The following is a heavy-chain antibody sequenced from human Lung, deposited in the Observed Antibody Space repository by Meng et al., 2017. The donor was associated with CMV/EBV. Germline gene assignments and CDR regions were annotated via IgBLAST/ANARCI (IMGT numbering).Heavy chain of an antibody. CDR2: IHSNCGMT. J-gene: IGHJ4*02. CDR1: GFAFNILS. D-gene: IGHD1-14*01. Sequence: APAGFAFNILSMSWVPTAPRKGLAWVSTIHSNCGMTYYADFVKGRFTISSDISKNTVYLQMRSLRAEDTAVYYCAKLTTGTPDDYWGQGTLVTVSS. CDR3: AKLTTGTPDDY. V-gene: IGHV3-23*01.